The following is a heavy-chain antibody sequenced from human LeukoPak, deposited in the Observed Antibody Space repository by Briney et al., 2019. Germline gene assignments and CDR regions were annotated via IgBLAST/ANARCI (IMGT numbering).Heavy chain of an antibody. V-gene: IGHV4-30-4*01. J-gene: IGHJ3*02. CDR1: GGSISSGDYY. D-gene: IGHD4-23*01. CDR3: ARGRDGNPFNDAFDI. Sequence: SQTLSLTCTVSGGSISSGDYYWSWMRQPPGMGLAWIGYIYHSGTTYYNPSLKTRVTMSTDTSNNYFSLRLSSVTAADTAVYYCARGRDGNPFNDAFDIWGLGTVVTVSS. CDR2: IYHSGTT.